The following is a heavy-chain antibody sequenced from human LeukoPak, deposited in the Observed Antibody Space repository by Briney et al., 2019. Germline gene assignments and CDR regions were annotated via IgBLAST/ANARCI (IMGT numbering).Heavy chain of an antibody. CDR2: IYSGGST. CDR3: ARVEEQWLNYFDY. Sequence: GGSLRLSCAASGFTVSSNYMSWVRQAPGKGLEWVSVIYSGGSTYYADSVKGRFTISRDNSKNTLYLQMNSLRAEDTAVYYCARVEEQWLNYFDYWGQGTLVTVSS. V-gene: IGHV3-66*01. CDR1: GFTVSSNY. D-gene: IGHD6-19*01. J-gene: IGHJ4*02.